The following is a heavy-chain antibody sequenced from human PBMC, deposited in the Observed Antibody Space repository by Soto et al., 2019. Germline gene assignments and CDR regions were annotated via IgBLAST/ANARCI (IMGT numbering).Heavy chain of an antibody. J-gene: IGHJ3*02. CDR1: GFTFSSYS. CDR2: ISVSSSSI. Sequence: EVQLVESGGGLVQPGGSLRLSCAASGFTFSSYSMNWVRQAPGKGLEWVSYISVSSSSIHYADSVRGRFTISRDNAKNSLYLQMNSLRAEDTAVYXCATDRVXAFDIWGQGTMVTVSS. D-gene: IGHD3-22*01. V-gene: IGHV3-48*01. CDR3: ATDRVXAFDI.